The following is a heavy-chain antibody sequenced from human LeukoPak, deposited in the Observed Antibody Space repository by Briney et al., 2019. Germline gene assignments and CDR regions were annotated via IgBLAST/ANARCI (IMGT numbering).Heavy chain of an antibody. D-gene: IGHD5-12*01. V-gene: IGHV1-18*01. CDR1: GYTFTSYG. CDR2: ISAYNGNT. J-gene: IGHJ4*02. Sequence: ASVKVSCKASGYTFTSYGISWVRQAPGQGLEWMGWISAYNGNTNYAQKLQGRVTMTRDTSTSTVYMELSSLRSEDTAVYYCARGGGYSGYGPHRYWGQGTLVTVSS. CDR3: ARGGGYSGYGPHRY.